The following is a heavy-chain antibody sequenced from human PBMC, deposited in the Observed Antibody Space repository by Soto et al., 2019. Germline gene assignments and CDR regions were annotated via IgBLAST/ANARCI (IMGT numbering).Heavy chain of an antibody. CDR2: ISSSSSTI. CDR1: GFTFSSYS. J-gene: IGHJ4*02. Sequence: GGSLRLSCAASGFTFSSYSMNWVRQAPGKGLEWVSYISSSSSTIYYADSVKGRFTISGDNAKNSLYLQMNSLRDEDTAVYYCARDFPRYCSGGSCYSVLGLDYWGQGTLVTVSS. CDR3: ARDFPRYCSGGSCYSVLGLDY. D-gene: IGHD2-15*01. V-gene: IGHV3-48*02.